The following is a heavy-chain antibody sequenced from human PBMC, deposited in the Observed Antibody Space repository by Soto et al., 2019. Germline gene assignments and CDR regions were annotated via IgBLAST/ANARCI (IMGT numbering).Heavy chain of an antibody. CDR3: TASSGWYIALDI. Sequence: PGGSLRLSCTASGFTFNRHAMTWVRQAPGKGLEWVSGLSDSGGSIYYADSAKGRFTISRDNSMNTLYLQMNTLRAEDTAVYYCTASSGWYIALDIWAQRTMVTVSS. CDR1: GFTFNRHA. V-gene: IGHV3-23*01. J-gene: IGHJ3*02. D-gene: IGHD6-19*01. CDR2: LSDSGGSI.